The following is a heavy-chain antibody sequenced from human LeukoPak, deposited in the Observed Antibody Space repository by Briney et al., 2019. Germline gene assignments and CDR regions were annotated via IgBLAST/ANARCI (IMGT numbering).Heavy chain of an antibody. Sequence: PSETLSLTCTVSGGSISSSSYYWGWIRQPPGKGLEWIGSIYYSGSTYYNPSLKSRVTISVDTFKNQFSLKLSSVTAADTAVYYCADTYPLLWFGELKDYWGQGTLVTVSS. J-gene: IGHJ4*02. CDR2: IYYSGST. CDR3: ADTYPLLWFGELKDY. D-gene: IGHD3-10*01. V-gene: IGHV4-39*01. CDR1: GGSISSSSYY.